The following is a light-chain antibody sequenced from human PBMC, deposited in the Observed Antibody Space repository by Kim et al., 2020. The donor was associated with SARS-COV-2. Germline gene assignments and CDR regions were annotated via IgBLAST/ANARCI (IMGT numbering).Light chain of an antibody. J-gene: IGKJ4*01. Sequence: SLCPGQRATLSRRAGQGVSSYLAWYQHKPGQAPRLLIYDASNRATGIPARFSGSGSGTDFTLTISSLEPEDFAVYYCQQRSNWPLTCGGGTKVEIK. CDR3: QQRSNWPLT. CDR1: QGVSSY. CDR2: DAS. V-gene: IGKV3-11*01.